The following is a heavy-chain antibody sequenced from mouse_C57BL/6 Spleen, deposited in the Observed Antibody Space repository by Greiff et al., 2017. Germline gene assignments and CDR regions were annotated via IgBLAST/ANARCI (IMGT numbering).Heavy chain of an antibody. V-gene: IGHV1-22*01. CDR3: AREGLQAWFAY. CDR1: GYTFTDYN. J-gene: IGHJ3*01. D-gene: IGHD2-4*01. Sequence: EVQLQQSGPELVKPGASVKMSCKASGYTFTDYNMHWVKQSHGKSLEWIGYINPNNGGTSYNQKFKGKATLTVNKSSSTADMELRSLTSEDSAVYYCAREGLQAWFAYWGQGTLVTVSA. CDR2: INPNNGGT.